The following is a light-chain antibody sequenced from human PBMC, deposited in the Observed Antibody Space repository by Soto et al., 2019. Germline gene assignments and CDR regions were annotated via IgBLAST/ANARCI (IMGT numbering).Light chain of an antibody. CDR2: EVS. V-gene: IGLV2-14*01. CDR3: SSYTTSSTVV. CDR1: SSDVGAYGY. Sequence: QSALTQPASVSGSPGQSITISCTGTSSDVGAYGYVSWYQQHPGKAPKLMIYEVSYRPSGVSNRFSGSKSSNAASLTISGLQAEDEADYYCSSYTTSSTVVFGGGTKVTVL. J-gene: IGLJ2*01.